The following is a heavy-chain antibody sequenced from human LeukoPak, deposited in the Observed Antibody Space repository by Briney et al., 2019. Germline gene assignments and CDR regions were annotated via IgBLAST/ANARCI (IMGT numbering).Heavy chain of an antibody. J-gene: IGHJ4*02. V-gene: IGHV7-4-1*02. D-gene: IGHD3-22*01. Sequence: ASVKVSCKASGYPFTTYTMNWVRQAPGQGLEWMGWINTNTGSPTYAQAFTGRVVFSLDTSVSTAFLQINSLRAEDTAVYFCARAETVWASDYDNNGYYDYWGPGTLVTVSS. CDR1: GYPFTTYT. CDR2: INTNTGSP. CDR3: ARAETVWASDYDNNGYYDY.